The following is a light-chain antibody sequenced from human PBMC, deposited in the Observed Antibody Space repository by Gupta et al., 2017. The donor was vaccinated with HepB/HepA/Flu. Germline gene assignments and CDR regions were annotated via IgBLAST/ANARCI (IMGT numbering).Light chain of an antibody. CDR1: ALPKQY. CDR3: QSEASSNTSYYV. J-gene: IGLJ1*01. V-gene: IGLV3-25*03. CDR2: KDS. Sequence: SYELTQPPSVSVSPGQTARITCSGDALPKQYAYWYQQQPGQAPVLVIYKDSERPSGIPDRFSGSRSGTTATLTLSGVQAEDEADYYWQSEASSNTSYYVFGTGTKVTVL.